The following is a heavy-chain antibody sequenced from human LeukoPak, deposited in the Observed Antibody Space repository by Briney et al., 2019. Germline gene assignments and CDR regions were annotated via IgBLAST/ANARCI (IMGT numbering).Heavy chain of an antibody. CDR3: ARERTCCGLDY. CDR1: GGSISSYY. CDR2: IYYSGST. D-gene: IGHD5-12*01. Sequence: SETLSLTCTVSGGSISSYYWSWIRQPPGKGLEWIGYIYYSGSTNYNPSLKSRVTISVDTSKNQFSLKLSSVTAADTAVYYCARERTCCGLDYWGQGTLVTVSS. V-gene: IGHV4-59*01. J-gene: IGHJ4*02.